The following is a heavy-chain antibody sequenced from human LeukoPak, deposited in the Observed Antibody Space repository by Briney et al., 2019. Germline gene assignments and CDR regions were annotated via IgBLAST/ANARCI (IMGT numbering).Heavy chain of an antibody. CDR1: GFTFSDFW. J-gene: IGHJ4*02. CDR3: ARDHTVDGLVFDY. CDR2: IKQDGSEK. D-gene: IGHD6-19*01. Sequence: GGSLRLSCAASGFTFSDFWMNWVRQAPGKGLEWVASIKQDGSEKYYVDSVKGRFSISRVNAKNSLHLQMNSLRAEDTAVYYCARDHTVDGLVFDYWGQGILVTVSS. V-gene: IGHV3-7*01.